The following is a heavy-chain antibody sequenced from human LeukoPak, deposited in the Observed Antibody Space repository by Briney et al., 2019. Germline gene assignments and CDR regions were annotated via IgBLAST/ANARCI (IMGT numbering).Heavy chain of an antibody. V-gene: IGHV3-53*01. J-gene: IGHJ4*02. CDR3: AKDPDSSSSLFDY. D-gene: IGHD6-6*01. CDR1: EFTVSNNY. Sequence: PGGSLRLSCAASEFTVSNNYMTWVRQAPGKGLEWVSVIYSGGTTYYADSVKGRFTISRDNSKNTLYLQMNSLRAEDTAVYYCAKDPDSSSSLFDYWGQGTLVTVSS. CDR2: IYSGGTT.